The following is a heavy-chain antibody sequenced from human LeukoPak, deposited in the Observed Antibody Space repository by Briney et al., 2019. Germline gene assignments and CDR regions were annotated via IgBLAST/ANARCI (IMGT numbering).Heavy chain of an antibody. V-gene: IGHV5-10-1*01. CDR1: RKHFTNDW. Sequence: GESLKIACQGFRKHFTNDWISWVPQVPGKGLEWMGRIDPSVSHVNYSPSFQGQVTISADRPTSTAYLQWDSLKASYDDTAFYDCGHVRGSLVRPECCDPWGQGTLVIVSS. CDR2: IDPSVSHV. J-gene: IGHJ5*02. CDR3: GHVRGSLVRPECCDP. D-gene: IGHD3-10*01.